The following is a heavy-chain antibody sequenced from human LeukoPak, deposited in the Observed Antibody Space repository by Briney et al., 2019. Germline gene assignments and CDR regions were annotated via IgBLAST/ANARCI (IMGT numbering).Heavy chain of an antibody. CDR3: AKDMSYSSGWYPFDY. V-gene: IGHV3-23*01. CDR2: ISGSGGSA. J-gene: IGHJ4*02. D-gene: IGHD6-19*01. CDR1: GFTFSSYA. Sequence: GSLRLSCAASGFTFSSYAMSWVRQAPGKGLEWVSAISGSGGSAYYADSVKGRFTISRDNSKNTLYLQMNSLRAEDTAVYYCAKDMSYSSGWYPFDYWGQGTLVTVSS.